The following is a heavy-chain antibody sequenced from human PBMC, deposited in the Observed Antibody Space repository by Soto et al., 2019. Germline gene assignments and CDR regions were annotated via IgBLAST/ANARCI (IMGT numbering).Heavy chain of an antibody. J-gene: IGHJ4*02. Sequence: GSLRLSCAASGFPFSSYVMSWVRQAPGKGLEWVSGISGGGSNTFYADYVKGRFTISRDNSKNTLLLQMNSLGAEDTAVYYCAKDSNKYSSSLRGRYFDYWGQGIGVTVSS. CDR3: AKDSNKYSSSLRGRYFDY. D-gene: IGHD4-4*01. V-gene: IGHV3-23*01. CDR1: GFPFSSYV. CDR2: ISGGGSNT.